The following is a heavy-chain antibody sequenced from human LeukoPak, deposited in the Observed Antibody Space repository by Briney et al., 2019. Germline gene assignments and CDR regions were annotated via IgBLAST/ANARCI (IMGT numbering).Heavy chain of an antibody. D-gene: IGHD5-18*01. CDR2: ISYDGSNK. J-gene: IGHJ4*02. CDR1: GFTFSNYG. V-gene: IGHV3-30*18. Sequence: GRSLRLSCAASGFTFSNYGMHWVRQAPGKGLEWVAVISYDGSNKYYADSVKGRFTISRYNSKNTLYLQMNSLRAEDTAVYYCAKALGYSYGTDYWGQGTLVTVSS. CDR3: AKALGYSYGTDY.